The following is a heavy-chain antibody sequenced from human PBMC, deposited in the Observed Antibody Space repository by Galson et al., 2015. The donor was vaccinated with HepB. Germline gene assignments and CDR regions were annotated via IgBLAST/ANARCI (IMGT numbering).Heavy chain of an antibody. Sequence: SLRLSCAGSGFTFTRYALNWVRQAPGKGLEWVSSIGGSGGHTYYADSVRGRFTISRDNSKNTLYLQVSSLRVEDTAVYYGAKVAILGVTPHYFDYWGQGTLVTVSS. D-gene: IGHD3-3*01. J-gene: IGHJ4*02. CDR2: IGGSGGHT. V-gene: IGHV3-23*01. CDR3: AKVAILGVTPHYFDY. CDR1: GFTFTRYA.